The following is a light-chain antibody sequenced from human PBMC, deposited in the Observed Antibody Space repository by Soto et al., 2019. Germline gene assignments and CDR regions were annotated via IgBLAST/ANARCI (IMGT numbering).Light chain of an antibody. Sequence: QAVVTQEPSLTVSPGGTVTLTCGSSTGAVTSGHYPSWFQQKPGQAPRTLIYDTNNKHSWTPARFSGSLLGGKADLTLSGAQPEDEAEYYCLLSYSGARVFGGGTKLTVL. CDR3: LLSYSGARV. J-gene: IGLJ3*02. CDR2: DTN. CDR1: TGAVTSGHY. V-gene: IGLV7-46*01.